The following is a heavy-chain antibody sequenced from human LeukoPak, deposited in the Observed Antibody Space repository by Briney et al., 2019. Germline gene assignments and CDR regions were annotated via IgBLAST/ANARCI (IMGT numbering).Heavy chain of an antibody. CDR3: ARPSRDGYNWYFDL. J-gene: IGHJ2*01. CDR2: IIPILGIA. CDR1: GGTFSSYA. D-gene: IGHD5-24*01. V-gene: IGHV1-69*04. Sequence: SVKVSCKASGGTFSSYAISWVRQAPGQGLEWMGRIIPILGIANYAQKFQGRVTITADKSTSTAYMELSSLRSEDTAVYYCARPSRDGYNWYFDLWGRGTLVTVSS.